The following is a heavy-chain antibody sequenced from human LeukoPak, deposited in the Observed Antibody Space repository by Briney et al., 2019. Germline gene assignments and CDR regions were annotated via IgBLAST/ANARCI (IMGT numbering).Heavy chain of an antibody. CDR3: ASPGDSKSSSSYGMDV. J-gene: IGHJ6*02. CDR2: IIPTLGIA. D-gene: IGHD6-6*01. Sequence: SVKVSCKASGVTFSSYAISWVRQAPGQGLEWMGRIIPTLGIANYAQKFQGRVTITADNSTRPAYMELRSLRLEDTAVYSCASPGDSKSSSSYGMDVWSQGSTVTV. CDR1: GVTFSSYA. V-gene: IGHV1-69*04.